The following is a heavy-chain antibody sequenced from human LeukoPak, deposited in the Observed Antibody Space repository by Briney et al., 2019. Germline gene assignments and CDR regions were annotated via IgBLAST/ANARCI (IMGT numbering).Heavy chain of an antibody. D-gene: IGHD1-26*01. J-gene: IGHJ4*02. Sequence: GASLKISCKGSGYRFTSYWIGGVRQMPGKGLEGMGIIYPGDSDTRYSPSFQGQVTISADKSISTAYLQWSSLKASDTAMYYCASQYSGSYSHFDYWGQGTLVTVSS. CDR1: GYRFTSYW. CDR3: ASQYSGSYSHFDY. V-gene: IGHV5-51*01. CDR2: IYPGDSDT.